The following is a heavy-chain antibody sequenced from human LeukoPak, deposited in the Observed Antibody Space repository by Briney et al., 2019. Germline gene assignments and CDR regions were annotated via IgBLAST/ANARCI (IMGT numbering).Heavy chain of an antibody. J-gene: IGHJ4*02. Sequence: SGTLSLTCGVSGGSITTTNWWTWVRQPPGKGLEWIGEVHLDGRANYNPSLESRLTISVDLSENHISLRLTSVTAADTAVYYCAREGGFYRPLDYSGQGTLVTVSS. D-gene: IGHD3-3*01. V-gene: IGHV4-4*02. CDR2: VHLDGRA. CDR3: AREGGFYRPLDY. CDR1: GGSITTTNW.